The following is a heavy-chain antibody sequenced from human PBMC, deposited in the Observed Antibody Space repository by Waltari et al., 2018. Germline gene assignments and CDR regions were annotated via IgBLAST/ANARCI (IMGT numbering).Heavy chain of an antibody. V-gene: IGHV4-34*02. CDR3: ARVFGYYYYYMDV. J-gene: IGHJ6*03. CDR2: INDSGGT. CDR1: GGSLSGYH. Sequence: QVQLQQWGAGLLKPSETLSLTCDVSGGSLSGYHWTWIRQPPGKGLEWMGEINDSGGTTYNPYLESRVTVSIDPANNQFSLRVRSVTAADTAVYYCARVFGYYYYYMDVWGKGTTVTISS. D-gene: IGHD3-3*01.